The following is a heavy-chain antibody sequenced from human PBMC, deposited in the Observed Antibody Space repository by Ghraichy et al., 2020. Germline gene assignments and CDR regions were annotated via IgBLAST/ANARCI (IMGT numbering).Heavy chain of an antibody. V-gene: IGHV4-39*01. CDR1: GGFISSSNYY. J-gene: IGHJ6*02. CDR3: ARPYSAYGFYGMDV. D-gene: IGHD5-12*01. Sequence: SETLSLTCIVSGGFISSSNYYWGWIRQPPGKGLEWIASIYYSGSTYYNPSLKSRVTISVDTSKNQFSLKLSSVTAADTAVYYCARPYSAYGFYGMDVWGQGTTVTVSS. CDR2: IYYSGST.